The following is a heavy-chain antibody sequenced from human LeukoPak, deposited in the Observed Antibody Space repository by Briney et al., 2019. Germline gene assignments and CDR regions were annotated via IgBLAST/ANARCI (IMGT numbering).Heavy chain of an antibody. Sequence: GGSLRLSCAASGFTFSSYEMNWVRQAPGEGLEWVSYISSSGSTIYYADSVKGRFTISRDNAKNSLYLQMNSLRAEDTAVYYCARGLSPYYYYYMDVWGKGTTVTISS. J-gene: IGHJ6*03. CDR2: ISSSGSTI. CDR1: GFTFSSYE. CDR3: ARGLSPYYYYYMDV. V-gene: IGHV3-48*03.